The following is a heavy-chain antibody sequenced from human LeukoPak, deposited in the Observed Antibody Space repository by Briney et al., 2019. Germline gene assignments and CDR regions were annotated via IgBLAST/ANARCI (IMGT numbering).Heavy chain of an antibody. CDR3: ARTRIGLWFGELFCFDY. CDR2: INPNSGGT. D-gene: IGHD3-10*01. CDR1: GYTFTGYY. J-gene: IGHJ4*02. Sequence: ASVKVSCKASGYTFTGYYMHWVRQAPGQGLEWMGWINPNSGGTNYAQKFQGRVTMTRDTSISTAHMELSRLRSDDTAVYYCARTRIGLWFGELFCFDYWGQGTLVTVSS. V-gene: IGHV1-2*02.